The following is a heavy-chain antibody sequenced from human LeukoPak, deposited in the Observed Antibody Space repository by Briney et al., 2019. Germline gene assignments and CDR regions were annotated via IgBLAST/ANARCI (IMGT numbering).Heavy chain of an antibody. J-gene: IGHJ6*02. CDR2: ISPGVSGYT. D-gene: IGHD2/OR15-2a*01. CDR3: VRDVSRRIGMDV. CDR1: GFSFSSYT. V-gene: IGHV3-21*01. Sequence: GSLRLSCLASGFSFSSYTMNWVREAPGKGLEWVSTISPGVSGYTWYAESVKGRFTISRDNPKNSLYLQMDSLRAEDTAVYYCVRDVSRRIGMDVWGQGTTVTVSS.